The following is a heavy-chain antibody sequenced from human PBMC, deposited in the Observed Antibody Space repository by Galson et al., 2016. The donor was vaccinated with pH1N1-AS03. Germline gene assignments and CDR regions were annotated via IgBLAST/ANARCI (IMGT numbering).Heavy chain of an antibody. CDR2: ISSHGKID. Sequence: SLRLSCAASGFIFSNHGMHWVRQAPGKGLEWVAVISSHGKIDYYADSVRGRFTVSRDNSNNTLYLQMDSLRAEDRAVYYCANEGSGIVSKFAFDIWGQGTIVTGSS. J-gene: IGHJ3*02. CDR1: GFIFSNHG. D-gene: IGHD2-15*01. CDR3: ANEGSGIVSKFAFDI. V-gene: IGHV3-30*18.